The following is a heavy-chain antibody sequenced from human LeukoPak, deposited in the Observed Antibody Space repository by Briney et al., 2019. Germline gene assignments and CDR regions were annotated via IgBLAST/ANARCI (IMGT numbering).Heavy chain of an antibody. Sequence: GVSLRLSCAASGFTFSSHWMHWVRQAPGKGLVWVSRINSDGSSTTYADSVKGRFTISRDNAKNTLYLQMNSLRAEDTAVYYCARDGREFGDLFDYWGQGALVTVSS. CDR3: ARDGREFGDLFDY. J-gene: IGHJ4*02. CDR2: INSDGSST. CDR1: GFTFSSHW. V-gene: IGHV3-74*03. D-gene: IGHD3-10*01.